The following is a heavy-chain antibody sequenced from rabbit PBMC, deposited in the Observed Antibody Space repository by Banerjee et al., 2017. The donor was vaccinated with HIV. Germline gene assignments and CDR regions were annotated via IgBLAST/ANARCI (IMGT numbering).Heavy chain of an antibody. V-gene: IGHV1S40*01. J-gene: IGHJ4*01. CDR2: IYAGSSGST. CDR1: GFSFSSSYY. D-gene: IGHD8-1*01. Sequence: QSLEESGGDLVKPGASLTLTCTASGFSFSSSYYMCWVRQAPGKGLEWIACIYAGSSGSTYYASWAKGRFTISKTSSTTLTLQMTSLTAADTATYFCARGVSSYYAYYFNLWGPGTLVTVS. CDR3: ARGVSSYYAYYFNL.